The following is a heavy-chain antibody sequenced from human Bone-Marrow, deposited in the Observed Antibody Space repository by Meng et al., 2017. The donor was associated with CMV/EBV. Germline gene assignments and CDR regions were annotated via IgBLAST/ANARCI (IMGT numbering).Heavy chain of an antibody. CDR3: AREYYEFWSGYYSWAFYYYGMDV. D-gene: IGHD3-3*01. J-gene: IGHJ6*02. CDR2: ISHDGSDK. V-gene: IGHV3-30*04. Sequence: GGSLRLSCAASGFTFSSYAMHWVRQAPGKGLEWVAVISHDGSDKYYADSVKGRFSISRDNSKNTLYLQMNSLGAEDTAVYYCAREYYEFWSGYYSWAFYYYGMDVWGQGTTVTFSS. CDR1: GFTFSSYA.